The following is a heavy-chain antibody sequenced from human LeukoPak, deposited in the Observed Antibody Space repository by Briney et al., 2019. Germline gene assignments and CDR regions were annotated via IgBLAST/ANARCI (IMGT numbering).Heavy chain of an antibody. CDR2: INPNSGGT. CDR3: ARDLSDTIFFDY. J-gene: IGHJ4*02. V-gene: IGHV1-2*02. Sequence: ASVKVSCKASGYTFTGYYMHWVRQAPGQGLEWMGWINPNSGGTNYAQKFQSRVTMTRDTSISTAYMELSRPRSDDTAVYYCARDLSDTIFFDYWGQGTLVTVSS. D-gene: IGHD3-9*01. CDR1: GYTFTGYY.